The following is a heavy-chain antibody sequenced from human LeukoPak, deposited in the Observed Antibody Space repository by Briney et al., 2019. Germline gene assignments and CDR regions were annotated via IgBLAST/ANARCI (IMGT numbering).Heavy chain of an antibody. V-gene: IGHV3-30*18. CDR3: AKDSLDY. CDR1: GFTFSSYG. J-gene: IGHJ4*02. Sequence: GGSLRLSCAASGFTFSSYGMHWVRQAPGKGLEWVAVISYDGSNKYYADSVKGRFTISGDNSKNTLYLQMNSLRAEDTAVYYCAKDSLDYWGQGTLVTVSS. CDR2: ISYDGSNK.